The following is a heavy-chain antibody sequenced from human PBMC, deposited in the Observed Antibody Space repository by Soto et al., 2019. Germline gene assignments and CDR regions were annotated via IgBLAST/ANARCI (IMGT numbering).Heavy chain of an antibody. V-gene: IGHV3-23*01. CDR2: ISGSGGST. CDR3: AKVFTGYFDY. J-gene: IGHJ4*02. D-gene: IGHD2-8*02. Sequence: VRQAPGKGLEWVSAISGSGGSTYYADSVKGRFTISRDNSKNTLYLQMNSLRAEDTAVYYCAKVFTGYFDYWGQGTLVTVSS.